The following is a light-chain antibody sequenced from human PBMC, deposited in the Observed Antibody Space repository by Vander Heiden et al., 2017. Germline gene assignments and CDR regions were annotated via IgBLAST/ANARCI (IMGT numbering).Light chain of an antibody. CDR3: CSFTSTTTYV. J-gene: IGLJ1*01. Sequence: QSALTHPPSVSGSPGQSITISCTGSSSDVGGYDYVSWYQQHPGKAPKLVIYDVTNRPSGISDRFSGSKSGNTASLTISGLQAEDEADYYCCSFTSTTTYVFGTGTQVTVL. V-gene: IGLV2-14*03. CDR2: DVT. CDR1: SSDVGGYDY.